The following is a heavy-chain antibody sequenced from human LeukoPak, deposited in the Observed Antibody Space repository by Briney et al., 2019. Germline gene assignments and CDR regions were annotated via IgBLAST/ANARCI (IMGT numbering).Heavy chain of an antibody. Sequence: PGGSLRLSCAASGFTFSSYDMHWVRQTTGNGLEWVSAIGTAFDTSYAGSVKGRFTISRENAKNSLYLQMNSLRAEDTAVYYCAREWGPRGYCSGGSCPDYWGQGTLVTVSS. D-gene: IGHD2-15*01. CDR2: IGTAFDT. J-gene: IGHJ4*02. CDR3: AREWGPRGYCSGGSCPDY. V-gene: IGHV3-13*01. CDR1: GFTFSSYD.